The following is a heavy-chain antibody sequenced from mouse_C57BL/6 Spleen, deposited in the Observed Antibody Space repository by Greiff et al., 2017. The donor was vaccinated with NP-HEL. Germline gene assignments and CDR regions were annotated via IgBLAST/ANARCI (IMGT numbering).Heavy chain of an antibody. J-gene: IGHJ3*01. CDR1: GYSFTDYN. CDR2: INPNYGTT. D-gene: IGHD1-1*01. Sequence: VQLQQSGPELVKPGASVKISCKASGYSFTDYNMNWVKQSNGKSLEWIGVINPNYGTTSYNQKFKGKATLTVDQSSSTAYMQLNSLTSEDSAVYYCASFHYYGSSYVGFAYWGQGTLVTVSA. CDR3: ASFHYYGSSYVGFAY. V-gene: IGHV1-39*01.